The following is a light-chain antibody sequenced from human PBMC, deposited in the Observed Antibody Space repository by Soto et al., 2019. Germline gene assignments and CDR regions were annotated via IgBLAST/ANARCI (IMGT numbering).Light chain of an antibody. CDR1: QSVSSSY. V-gene: IGKV3-20*01. Sequence: EILLTQSPGTLSLSPGERSTLSCRASQSVSSSYLAWYQQKPGQAPRLLIYGASSRATGIPDRFSGSGSGTDFTLTISRLEPEDFAVYYCQQYDNWPWTFGQGTKVDIK. J-gene: IGKJ1*01. CDR2: GAS. CDR3: QQYDNWPWT.